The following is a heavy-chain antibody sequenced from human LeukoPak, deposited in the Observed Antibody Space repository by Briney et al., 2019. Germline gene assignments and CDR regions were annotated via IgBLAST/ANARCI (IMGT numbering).Heavy chain of an antibody. Sequence: GGSLRLASAASGFTFSSYSMDWVRQAPGRGLEWVSSISASNSYIYYADSVKGRFTISRDSAENSVFLQMSSLRAEDTATYYCARESKWLGILFDYRGQGILVTVSS. J-gene: IGHJ4*02. CDR3: ARESKWLGILFDY. CDR2: ISASNSYI. CDR1: GFTFSSYS. V-gene: IGHV3-21*01. D-gene: IGHD6-19*01.